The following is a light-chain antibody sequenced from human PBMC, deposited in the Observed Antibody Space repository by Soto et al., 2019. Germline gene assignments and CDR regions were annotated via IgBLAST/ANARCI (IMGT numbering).Light chain of an antibody. V-gene: IGLV2-14*01. CDR1: SSDVGGYNF. CDR2: DVT. J-gene: IGLJ1*01. Sequence: QSVLTQPASVSGSPGQSITISCTGTSSDVGGYNFVSWYQQHPGKAPKLMIHDVTTRPSGVSNRFSGSKSGTTASLTISGLQAEDEADYYCCSHTSSTSYVFGTGTKLTVL. CDR3: CSHTSSTSYV.